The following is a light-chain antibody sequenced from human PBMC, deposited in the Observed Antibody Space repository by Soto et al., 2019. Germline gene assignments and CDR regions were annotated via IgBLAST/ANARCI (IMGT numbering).Light chain of an antibody. CDR1: QSVSSC. J-gene: IGKJ5*01. Sequence: EIVMTQSPATLSVSPGERATLSCRASQSVSSCLAWYQQKPGQAPRLLIYGVSTRATGIPARFSGSGSGTEFTLTISSLQSEDFAVYYCQQRSNWPPITFGQGTRLEI. V-gene: IGKV3-15*01. CDR2: GVS. CDR3: QQRSNWPPIT.